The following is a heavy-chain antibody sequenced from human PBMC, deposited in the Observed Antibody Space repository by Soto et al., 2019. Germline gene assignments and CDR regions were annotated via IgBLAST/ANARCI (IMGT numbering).Heavy chain of an antibody. Sequence: QVQLVQSGAEVKKPGASVKVSCKASGYTFTSYDINWVRQATGQGLEWMGWMNPNSGNTGYAQKFQGRVTMTRNTSISTAYMELGSLRSEDTAVYYCARGLEQQLVRVSWFDPWGQGTLVTVSS. CDR2: MNPNSGNT. V-gene: IGHV1-8*01. J-gene: IGHJ5*02. D-gene: IGHD6-13*01. CDR3: ARGLEQQLVRVSWFDP. CDR1: GYTFTSYD.